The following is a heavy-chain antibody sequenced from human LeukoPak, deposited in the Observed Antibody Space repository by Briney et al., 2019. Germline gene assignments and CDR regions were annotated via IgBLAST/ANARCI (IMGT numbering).Heavy chain of an antibody. CDR2: IYYSGST. D-gene: IGHD3-22*01. Sequence: PSETLSLTCTVSGGSISSYYWSWIRQPPGKGLEWIGYIYYSGSTNYNPSLKSRVTISVDTSKNQFSLKLSSVTAADTAVYYCARDYDSSGYCDYWGQGTLVTVSS. CDR3: ARDYDSSGYCDY. V-gene: IGHV4-59*01. CDR1: GGSISSYY. J-gene: IGHJ4*02.